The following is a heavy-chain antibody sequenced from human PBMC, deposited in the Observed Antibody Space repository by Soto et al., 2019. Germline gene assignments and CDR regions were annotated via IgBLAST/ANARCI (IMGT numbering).Heavy chain of an antibody. Sequence: SVKVSCKASGFTFTSSAVQWVRQARGQRLEWIGWIVVGSGNTNYAQKFQERVTITRDMSTSTAYMELSSLRSEDTAVYYCAALIAARQAPQHPYYYYYYGMDVWGQGTTVTVSS. J-gene: IGHJ6*02. CDR2: IVVGSGNT. D-gene: IGHD6-6*01. V-gene: IGHV1-58*01. CDR3: AALIAARQAPQHPYYYYYYGMDV. CDR1: GFTFTSSA.